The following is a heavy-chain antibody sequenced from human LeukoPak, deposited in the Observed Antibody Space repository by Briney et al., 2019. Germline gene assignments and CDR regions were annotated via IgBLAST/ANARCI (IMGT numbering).Heavy chain of an antibody. V-gene: IGHV3-7*01. CDR1: GLTVTNVW. CDR2: IKQDGSEK. D-gene: IGHD1-14*01. Sequence: GGSLRLSCAVSGLTVTNVWMTWVRQAPGKGLELVANIKQDGSEKYYVDSVKGRFTISRDNNAKNSLYLQLNSLRADDTAVYYCARNQRRLDYWGQGALVTVSS. J-gene: IGHJ4*02. CDR3: ARNQRRLDY.